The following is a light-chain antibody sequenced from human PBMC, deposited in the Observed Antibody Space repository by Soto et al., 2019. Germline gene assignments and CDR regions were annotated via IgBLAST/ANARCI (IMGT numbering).Light chain of an antibody. V-gene: IGKV3-11*01. Sequence: EIVLTQSPATLSLSPGESATLSCRASQSISTYLAWYQQKPGQAPRRLIYDASKRATDIPARFSGSGSGTDFTLTSISREPEDFAVYYGQHRGNWPPGANFGGGTKLEIK. CDR3: QHRGNWPPGAN. CDR1: QSISTY. J-gene: IGKJ4*01. CDR2: DAS.